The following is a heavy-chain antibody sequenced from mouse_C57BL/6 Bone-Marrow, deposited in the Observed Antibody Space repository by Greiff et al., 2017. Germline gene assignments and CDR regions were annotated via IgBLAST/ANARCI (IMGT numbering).Heavy chain of an antibody. Sequence: EVHLVESGGGLVKPGGSLKLSCAASGFTFSDYGMHWVRQAPEKGLEWVAYISSGSSTIYYADTVKGRFTISRDNAKNTLFLQMTSLRSEDTAMDYCARGSKGGFAYWGQGTLVTVSA. J-gene: IGHJ3*01. V-gene: IGHV5-17*01. CDR3: ARGSKGGFAY. CDR1: GFTFSDYG. CDR2: ISSGSSTI.